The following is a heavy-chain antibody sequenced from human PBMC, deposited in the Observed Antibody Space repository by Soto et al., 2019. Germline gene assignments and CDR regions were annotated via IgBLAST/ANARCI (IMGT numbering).Heavy chain of an antibody. CDR3: ARARGNDWYSDY. CDR2: ITHSGTYV. J-gene: IGHJ4*02. V-gene: IGHV3-21*01. D-gene: IGHD5-12*01. CDR1: GFTFSEYS. Sequence: PGGSLRLSCTASGFTFSEYSMSWFRQAPGKGLEWVSSITHSGTYVYYADSVKGRFTISRDSASNSLFLQMTSLRAEDTAVYHCARARGNDWYSDYWGQGTLVTVSS.